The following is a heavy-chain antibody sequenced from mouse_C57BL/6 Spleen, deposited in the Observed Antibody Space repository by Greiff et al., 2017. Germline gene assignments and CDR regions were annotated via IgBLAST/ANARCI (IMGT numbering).Heavy chain of an antibody. CDR2: INPYNGGT. V-gene: IGHV1-19*01. D-gene: IGHD2-4*01. J-gene: IGHJ2*01. CDR3: APYYDYDGDFDY. CDR1: GYTFTDYY. Sequence: EVMLVESGPVLVKPGASVKMSCKASGYTFTDYYMNWVKQSHGKSLEWIGVINPYNGGTSYNQKFKGKATLTVDKSSSTAYMELNSLTSEDSAVYYCAPYYDYDGDFDYWGQGTTLTVSS.